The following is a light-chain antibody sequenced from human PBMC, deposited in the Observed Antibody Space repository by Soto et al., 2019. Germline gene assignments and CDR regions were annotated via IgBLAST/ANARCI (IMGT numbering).Light chain of an antibody. CDR1: QTIRNNY. Sequence: ETVLTQSPATLSLSPGERATLSCRASQTIRNNYLAWYRQTPGQAPRLLIYGASNRATGIADRFSGSGPGTDFTLIISRLEPEDFALYYSQQYGSSPWTFAQGTKLEIK. CDR2: GAS. J-gene: IGKJ1*01. CDR3: QQYGSSPWT. V-gene: IGKV3-20*01.